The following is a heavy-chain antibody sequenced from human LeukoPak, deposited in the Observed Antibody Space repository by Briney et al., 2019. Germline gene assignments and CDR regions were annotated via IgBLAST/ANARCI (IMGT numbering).Heavy chain of an antibody. D-gene: IGHD2-8*02. CDR2: IGAQSGNT. Sequence: ASVKVSCKTSTYTFTNYGINWVRQDPGQGLEWMGWIGAQSGNTNYAQKFQGRLTMTTDTSTNTAYMELRSLTPGDTAMYYCARGLGYCTGTACYSVPFDMWGQGTTVTVSS. V-gene: IGHV1-18*01. J-gene: IGHJ3*02. CDR3: ARGLGYCTGTACYSVPFDM. CDR1: TYTFTNYG.